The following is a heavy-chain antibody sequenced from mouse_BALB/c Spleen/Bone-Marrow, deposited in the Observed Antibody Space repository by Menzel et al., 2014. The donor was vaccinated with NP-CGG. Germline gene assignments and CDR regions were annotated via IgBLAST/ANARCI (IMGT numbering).Heavy chain of an antibody. CDR1: GYTFTSYW. CDR2: IYPSDSYT. CDR3: TRQYGNYYAMDY. V-gene: IGHV1S126*01. Sequence: VQGVQSGAELVRPGALVKVSCKASGYTFTSYWLNWVKQRPGQGLEWIGNIYPSDSYTNYNQNFKDKATLTVDKSSNTAYMQLSSPTSEDSAVYYCTRQYGNYYAMDYWGQGTSVTVSS. D-gene: IGHD2-10*02. J-gene: IGHJ4*01.